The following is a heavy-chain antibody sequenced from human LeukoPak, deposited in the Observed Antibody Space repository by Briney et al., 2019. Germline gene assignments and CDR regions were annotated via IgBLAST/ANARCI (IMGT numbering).Heavy chain of an antibody. V-gene: IGHV3-66*01. CDR3: ARDTKQLGPPYYYGMDV. D-gene: IGHD6-6*01. J-gene: IGHJ6*02. Sequence: GGSLRLSCAASGLTVGSNYMSWVRQAPGKGLEWVSVIYSGGSTYYADPVEGRFTISRDNSKNTLYLQMNSLRAEDTAVYDCARDTKQLGPPYYYGMDVWGQGTTVTVSS. CDR1: GLTVGSNY. CDR2: IYSGGST.